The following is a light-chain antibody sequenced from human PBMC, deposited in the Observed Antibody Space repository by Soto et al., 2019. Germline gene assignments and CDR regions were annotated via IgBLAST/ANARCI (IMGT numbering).Light chain of an antibody. J-gene: IGKJ1*01. CDR2: AAS. V-gene: IGKV1-39*01. CDR3: LQTYTTLTWT. Sequence: DIKMTQSPSSLSASVGDRVTITCRASQSISNYLQWYQHKSGQAPRLLVYAASSLHSGVPSRFSGSGSGTDFTLTISSLQPEDFATYYCLQTYTTLTWTFGQGTKVEI. CDR1: QSISNY.